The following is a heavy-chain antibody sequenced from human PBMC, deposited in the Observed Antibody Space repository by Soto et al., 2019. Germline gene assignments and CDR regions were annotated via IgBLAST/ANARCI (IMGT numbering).Heavy chain of an antibody. D-gene: IGHD2-15*01. Sequence: QVQLQESGPGLVKPSQTLSLTCTVSGGSISSDDYSWSWIRQPRGKGLEWIAYIYYSGGTSYNPSLKSRFTISLDTSEIHFSLKLSSVTAADTAVYYCARGLVGVYDYWGQGTLVTVSS. J-gene: IGHJ4*02. CDR3: ARGLVGVYDY. V-gene: IGHV4-30-4*01. CDR1: GGSISSDDYS. CDR2: IYYSGGT.